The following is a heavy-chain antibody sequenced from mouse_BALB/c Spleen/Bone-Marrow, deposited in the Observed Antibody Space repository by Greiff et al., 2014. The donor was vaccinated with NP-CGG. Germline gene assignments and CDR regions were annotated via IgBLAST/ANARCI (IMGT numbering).Heavy chain of an antibody. Sequence: EVKLEESGGDLVKPGGSLKLSCAASGFTFSNYGMSWVRQTPDKRLEWVATISSVGSYTYYPDSVKGRFTISRDNAKNTLFLQMSSLKSEDTAMYYCARRGTGTGSYYFDYWGQGTTLTVSS. V-gene: IGHV5-6*02. CDR2: ISSVGSYT. J-gene: IGHJ2*01. CDR3: ARRGTGTGSYYFDY. D-gene: IGHD4-1*01. CDR1: GFTFSNYG.